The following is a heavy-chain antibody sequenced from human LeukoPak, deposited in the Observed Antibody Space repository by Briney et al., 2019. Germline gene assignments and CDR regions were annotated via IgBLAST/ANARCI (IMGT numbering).Heavy chain of an antibody. J-gene: IGHJ4*03. CDR1: GFTFSRYA. Sequence: PGGSLRLSCSASGFTFSRYAMHWVRQAPGKGLEYVSVISSNGVSTYYADAVKGRFTISRDNTKNSVYLQMNSLRAEDTAVYYCATGYCSSTSCFDYWGQGTLVTVSS. CDR3: ATGYCSSTSCFDY. V-gene: IGHV3-64*04. D-gene: IGHD2-2*01. CDR2: ISSNGVST.